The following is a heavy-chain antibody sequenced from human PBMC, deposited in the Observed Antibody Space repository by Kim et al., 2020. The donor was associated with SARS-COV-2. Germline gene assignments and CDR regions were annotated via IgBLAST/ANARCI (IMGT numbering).Heavy chain of an antibody. Sequence: SETLSLTCAVYGWSFSGYYWSWIRQPPGKGLEWIGEINHSGSTNYNPSLKSRVTISVDTAKNQFSLKLSSVTAADTAVYYCARGPTYYYDSSGHGAFDIWDKGTMVTVSS. J-gene: IGHJ3*02. V-gene: IGHV4-34*01. CDR2: INHSGST. CDR1: GWSFSGYY. D-gene: IGHD3-22*01. CDR3: ARGPTYYYDSSGHGAFDI.